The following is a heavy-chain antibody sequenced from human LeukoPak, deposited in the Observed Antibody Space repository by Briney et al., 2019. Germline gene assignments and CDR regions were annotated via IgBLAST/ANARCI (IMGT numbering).Heavy chain of an antibody. J-gene: IGHJ4*02. Sequence: SETLSLTCTVSGGSISSGSYYWSRIRQPAGKGLEWIGRIYTSGSTNYNPSLKSRVTISVDTSKNQFSLKLSSVTAADTAVYYCARGEYSSGWFPPDYWGQGTLVTVSS. CDR1: GGSISSGSYY. V-gene: IGHV4-61*02. D-gene: IGHD6-19*01. CDR2: IYTSGST. CDR3: ARGEYSSGWFPPDY.